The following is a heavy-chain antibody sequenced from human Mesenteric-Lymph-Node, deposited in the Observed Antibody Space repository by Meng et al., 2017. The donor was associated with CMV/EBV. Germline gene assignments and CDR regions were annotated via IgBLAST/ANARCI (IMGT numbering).Heavy chain of an antibody. CDR1: SGSISSYY. V-gene: IGHV4-59*01. Sequence: GSLRLSCTVSSGSISSYYWSWIRQPPGKGLEWIGYIYYSGSTNYNPSLKSRVTISVDTSKNQFSLKLSSVTAADTAVYYCARAAAAGSFYFDYWGQGTLVTVS. J-gene: IGHJ4*02. CDR2: IYYSGST. D-gene: IGHD6-13*01. CDR3: ARAAAAGSFYFDY.